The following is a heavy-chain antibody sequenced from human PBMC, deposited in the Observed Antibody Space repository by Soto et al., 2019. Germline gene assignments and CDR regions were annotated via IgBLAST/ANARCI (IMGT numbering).Heavy chain of an antibody. J-gene: IGHJ6*03. V-gene: IGHV3-21*01. Sequence: SLRLSCAASGFTCSSYSMNWDRQAPGEVLEWVSSIRSSSSYIYYADSEKSRFTISRDNAKNTLYLQMNSLRAEVTAVYYCATYSSSFRVGYMDVWGKGTTVSVSS. CDR2: IRSSSSYI. CDR3: ATYSSSFRVGYMDV. D-gene: IGHD6-6*01. CDR1: GFTCSSYS.